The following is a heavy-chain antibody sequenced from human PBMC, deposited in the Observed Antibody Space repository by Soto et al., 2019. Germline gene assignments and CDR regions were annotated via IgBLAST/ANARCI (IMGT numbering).Heavy chain of an antibody. CDR1: GFTFNRDL. J-gene: IGHJ5*01. D-gene: IGHD6-19*01. CDR3: ARGMTVAANWFDS. V-gene: IGHV3-7*02. Sequence: GALRLSCSDSGFTFNRDLMNWVRPAPGKGPEWVANIKQDGTEKYYVESVKGRFTISRDNAKNSLSLQMDSLSPEDTAVYYCARGMTVAANWFDSWGQGTRVTVSS. CDR2: IKQDGTEK.